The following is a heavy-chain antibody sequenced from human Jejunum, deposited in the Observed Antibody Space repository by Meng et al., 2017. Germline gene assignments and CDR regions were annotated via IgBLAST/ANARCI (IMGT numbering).Heavy chain of an antibody. J-gene: IGHJ6*02. CDR2: IYPGDSDT. V-gene: IGHV5-51*01. CDR1: GYSFTSYW. CDR3: ARASLGAGTLFYYYGMDV. D-gene: IGHD6-19*01. Sequence: KISCKGSGYSFTSYWIGWVRQMPGKGLEWMGIIYPGDSDTRYSPSFQGQVTISADKSISTAYLQWSSLKASDTAMYYCARASLGAGTLFYYYGMDVWGQGTTVT.